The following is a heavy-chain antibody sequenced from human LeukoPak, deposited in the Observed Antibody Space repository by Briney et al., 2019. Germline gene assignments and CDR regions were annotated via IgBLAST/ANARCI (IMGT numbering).Heavy chain of an antibody. Sequence: GGSLKLSCAASGFTFSSYAMGWVRQAPGEGLEWVSGISGSGGTTYYADSVRGRFTISRDNSKTTVYMQMKSLRVEDTAVYYCARVPSRASCYFCYFDPWGQGTLVTVSS. V-gene: IGHV3-23*01. CDR1: GFTFSSYA. D-gene: IGHD2-2*01. CDR2: ISGSGGTT. J-gene: IGHJ5*02. CDR3: ARVPSRASCYFCYFDP.